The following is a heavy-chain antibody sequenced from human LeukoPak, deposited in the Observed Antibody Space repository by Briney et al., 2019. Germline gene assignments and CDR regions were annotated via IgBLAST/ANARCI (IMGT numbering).Heavy chain of an antibody. CDR3: ARGRKWYGDYAY. CDR2: INNSGST. V-gene: IGHV4-34*01. Sequence: SETLSLTCAVYGGSFSGYYWSWIRQPPGKGLEWIGEINNSGSTNYNPSLKNRVTISVDTSKNQFSLKLSSVTAADTAVYYCARGRKWYGDYAYWGQGTLVTVSS. J-gene: IGHJ4*02. D-gene: IGHD4-17*01. CDR1: GGSFSGYY.